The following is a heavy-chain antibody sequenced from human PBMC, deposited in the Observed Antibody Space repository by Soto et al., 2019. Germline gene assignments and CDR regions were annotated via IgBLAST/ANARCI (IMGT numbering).Heavy chain of an antibody. CDR1: GGSISSYY. CDR2: IYYSGST. D-gene: IGHD3-3*01. Sequence: PSETLSLTCTVSGGSISSYYWSWIRQPPGKGLEWIGYIYYSGSTNYNPSLKSRVTISVDTSKNQFSLKLSSVTAADTAVYYCARDRPSLRFLEWLPDSYYYYMDVWGKGTTVTVSS. CDR3: ARDRPSLRFLEWLPDSYYYYMDV. J-gene: IGHJ6*03. V-gene: IGHV4-59*12.